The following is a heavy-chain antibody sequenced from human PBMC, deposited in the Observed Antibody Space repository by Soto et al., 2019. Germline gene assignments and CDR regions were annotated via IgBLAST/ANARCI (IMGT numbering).Heavy chain of an antibody. Sequence: SETLSLTCRVSGDTISNTYYWGWIRQPPGKGLEWIGTIYESGSTYYNPSLHRRVIMSVDTSKNQFSLKLTSVTAADTAVYFCARVKAKIVVVTRLFYRINGFDPWGPGIQVTVSS. D-gene: IGHD2-15*01. CDR1: GDTISNTYY. V-gene: IGHV4-38-2*02. CDR2: IYESGST. J-gene: IGHJ5*02. CDR3: ARVKAKIVVVTRLFYRINGFDP.